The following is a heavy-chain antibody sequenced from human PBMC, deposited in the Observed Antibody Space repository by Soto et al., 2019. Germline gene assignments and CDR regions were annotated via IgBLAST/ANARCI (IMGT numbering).Heavy chain of an antibody. V-gene: IGHV3-74*01. Sequence: GGSLRLSCAASGFTFSSYWMHWVRQAPGKGLVWVSRINSDGSSTSYADSVKGRFTISRDNAKNTLYLQMNSLRAEDTAVYYCARVAAVILYNWNYVPRPPDYGMDVWGQGTTVTVSS. CDR2: INSDGSST. CDR3: ARVAAVILYNWNYVPRPPDYGMDV. J-gene: IGHJ6*02. D-gene: IGHD1-7*01. CDR1: GFTFSSYW.